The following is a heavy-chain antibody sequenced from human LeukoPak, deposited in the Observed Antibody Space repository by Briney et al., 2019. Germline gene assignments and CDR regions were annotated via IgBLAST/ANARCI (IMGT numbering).Heavy chain of an antibody. D-gene: IGHD3-22*01. CDR2: IYYSGST. V-gene: IGHV4-39*07. CDR1: GGSISSSSYY. CDR3: ARANDYYDSSGYYL. Sequence: SETLSLTCTVSGGSISSSSYYWGWIRQPPGKGLEWIGSIYYSGSTYYNPSLKSRVTISVDTPKNQFSLKLSSVTAADTAVYYCARANDYYDSSGYYLWGQGTLVTVSS. J-gene: IGHJ4*02.